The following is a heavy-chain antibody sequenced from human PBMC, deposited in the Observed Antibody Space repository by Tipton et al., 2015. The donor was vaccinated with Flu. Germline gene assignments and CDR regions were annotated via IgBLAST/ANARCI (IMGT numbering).Heavy chain of an antibody. CDR1: GGSFSGYY. V-gene: IGHV4-34*01. D-gene: IGHD3-10*01. CDR2: INHSGST. CDR3: ARVGAVTMVRGLAFDAFDI. Sequence: TLSLTYAVYGGSFSGYYWSWIRQPPGKGLEWIGEINHSGSTNYNPSLKSRVTISVDTSKNQFSLKLSSVTAADTAVYYCARVGAVTMVRGLAFDAFDIWGLGTMVAVSS. J-gene: IGHJ3*02.